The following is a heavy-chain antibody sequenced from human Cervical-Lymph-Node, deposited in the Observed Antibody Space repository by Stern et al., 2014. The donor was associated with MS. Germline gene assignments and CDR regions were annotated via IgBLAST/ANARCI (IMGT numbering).Heavy chain of an antibody. D-gene: IGHD4-17*01. J-gene: IGHJ6*02. CDR2: ITYDVSNK. Sequence: QVQLVQSGGGVVRPGRSLRLSCATSGFTFSRYAVLWVRPAPGKGLERVAAITYDVSNKFYGYSVKGLFTISRDNSKNTLFLQMNNLRPEDSGVYHCARDRLDGDYVYYYGLDVWGQGTTVTVSS. CDR3: ARDRLDGDYVYYYGLDV. V-gene: IGHV3-30*04. CDR1: GFTFSRYA.